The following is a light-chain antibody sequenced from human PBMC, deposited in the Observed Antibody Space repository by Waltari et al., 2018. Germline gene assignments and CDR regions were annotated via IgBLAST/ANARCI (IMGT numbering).Light chain of an antibody. CDR3: YSSDSTGLRV. J-gene: IGLJ1*01. V-gene: IGLV3-10*01. Sequence: SYELTQPPSVSVSPGQTARITCSGHELPRKYAYWFQKKSGQAPRLVIYEDTKRPSGIPGRCSGSSAGTVATVTISGAQVDDEADYYCYSSDSTGLRVFGGGTTVVVL. CDR2: EDT. CDR1: ELPRKY.